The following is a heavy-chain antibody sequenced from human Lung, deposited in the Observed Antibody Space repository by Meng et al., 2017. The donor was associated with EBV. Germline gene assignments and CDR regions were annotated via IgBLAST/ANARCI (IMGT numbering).Heavy chain of an antibody. Sequence: QVQCVESVRGFVNSGGSLRLSCFASGVTFSDYYMTWIRQAPVKGLKWLSYISSRGGYTDYTDSVNGRYTISRDNAKNSVYLQMNSLRPDDTAVYYCARAHGLNDYWGQGTLVTVSS. CDR1: GVTFSDYY. CDR3: ARAHGLNDY. D-gene: IGHD3/OR15-3a*01. V-gene: IGHV3-11*05. J-gene: IGHJ4*02. CDR2: ISSRGGYT.